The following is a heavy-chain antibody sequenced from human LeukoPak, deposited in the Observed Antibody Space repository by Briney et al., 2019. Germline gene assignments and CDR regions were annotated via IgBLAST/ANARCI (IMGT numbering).Heavy chain of an antibody. CDR3: AREQLPPADWFDP. D-gene: IGHD6-13*01. CDR2: IYYSGST. V-gene: IGHV4-61*01. Sequence: SETLSLTCTVSGVSVSSGSYYWSWIRQPPGKGLEWIGYIYYSGSTNYNPSLKSRVTISVDTSKNQFSLKLSSVTAADTAVYYCAREQLPPADWFDPWGQGTLVTVSS. CDR1: GVSVSSGSYY. J-gene: IGHJ5*02.